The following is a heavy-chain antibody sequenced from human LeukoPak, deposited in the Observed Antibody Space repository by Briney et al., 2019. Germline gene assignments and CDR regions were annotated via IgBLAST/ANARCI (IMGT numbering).Heavy chain of an antibody. CDR3: ARSGGPGTYHQLRYNWFDP. Sequence: GGFLRLSCAASGFTLSDYHMNWVRQAPGKGLEWLSSITTISHYIYYAGAVRGRFTISRDNAKNSLYLQMNSLRGEDTAVYYCARSGGPGTYHQLRYNWFDPWGQGTLVTVSS. V-gene: IGHV3-21*01. D-gene: IGHD3-10*01. CDR1: GFTLSDYH. CDR2: ITTISHYI. J-gene: IGHJ5*02.